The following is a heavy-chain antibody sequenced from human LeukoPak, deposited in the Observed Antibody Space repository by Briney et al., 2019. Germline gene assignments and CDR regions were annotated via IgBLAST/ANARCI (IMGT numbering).Heavy chain of an antibody. D-gene: IGHD6-6*01. J-gene: IGHJ5*02. CDR2: IYYSGST. CDR1: GGSISNYY. CDR3: ARLDYSSSSFDWFDP. Sequence: SETLSLTCTVSGGSISNYYWSWVRQPPGKGLEWIGYIYYSGSTNYNPSLTSRVTISVDTSKNQFSLKLSSVTAADTPVYYCARLDYSSSSFDWFDPWGQGTLVTVSS. V-gene: IGHV4-59*08.